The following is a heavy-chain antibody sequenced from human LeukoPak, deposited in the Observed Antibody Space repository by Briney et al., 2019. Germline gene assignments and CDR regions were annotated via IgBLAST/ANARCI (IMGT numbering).Heavy chain of an antibody. J-gene: IGHJ4*02. V-gene: IGHV3-48*01. D-gene: IGHD3-22*01. CDR2: ISSSSSSI. CDR1: GFTFSTFS. CDR3: ARQNGADYYYYFDS. Sequence: GGSLRLSCAASGFTFSTFSMNWVRQAPGKGLEWVSYISSSSSSIYYADSVKGRFTISRENAKNSLYLQINSLRAEDTAVYYCARQNGADYYYYFDSWGQGTPVTVSS.